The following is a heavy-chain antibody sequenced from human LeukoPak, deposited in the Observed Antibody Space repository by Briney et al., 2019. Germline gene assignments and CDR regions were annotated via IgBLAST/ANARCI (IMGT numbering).Heavy chain of an antibody. Sequence: GGSLRLSCAASGFTFIRNYMIWVRQTPGKGLEWVSLIYRGDTTYYADSVKGRFTISEDNSKNTLYLHMNSLRAEDTAVYYCAKEGGSSSPNNWFDPWGQGTLVTVSS. CDR3: AKEGGSSSPNNWFDP. CDR1: GFTFIRNY. D-gene: IGHD2-15*01. J-gene: IGHJ5*02. V-gene: IGHV3-53*05. CDR2: IYRGDTT.